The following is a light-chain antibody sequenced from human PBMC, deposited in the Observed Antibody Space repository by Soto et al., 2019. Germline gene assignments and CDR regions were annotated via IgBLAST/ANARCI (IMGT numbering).Light chain of an antibody. CDR2: DAS. CDR1: QDISNY. Sequence: DIKMTQYPSSLSASVGERVTIPCQASQDISNYLNWYKQKPGKAPKLLIYDASNLETGDPSRSSRSGSATHFTFTISSLQTEDIGTYYCQQYDDLPRTFGQRTKLEI. V-gene: IGKV1-33*01. CDR3: QQYDDLPRT. J-gene: IGKJ2*01.